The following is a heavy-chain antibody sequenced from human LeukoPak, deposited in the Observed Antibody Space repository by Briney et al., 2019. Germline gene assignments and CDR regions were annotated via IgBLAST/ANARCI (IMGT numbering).Heavy chain of an antibody. J-gene: IGHJ6*03. V-gene: IGHV4-4*07. CDR3: ASSPNFYYYYMGV. CDR1: GGSISSYY. CDR2: IYSNGIT. Sequence: SETLSLTCTVSGGSISSYYWSWSRQPAGKGLEWIGRIYSNGITNYNPSLKSRVTMSVDTSKKEFSLKLSSVTAADTAVYYCASSPNFYYYYMGVWGKGTTVTVSS.